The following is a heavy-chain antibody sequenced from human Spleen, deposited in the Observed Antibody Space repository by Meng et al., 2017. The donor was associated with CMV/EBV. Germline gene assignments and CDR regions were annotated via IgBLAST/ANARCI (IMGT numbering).Heavy chain of an antibody. V-gene: IGHV4-4*02. D-gene: IGHD3-10*01. CDR3: ARVGRTTRFRQADRDNWFDP. J-gene: IGHJ5*02. Sequence: QPPGQGLEWIGEIYHSGSTDSNPSLKSRVTISVDKSKNQFSLKLSSVTAADTAVYYCARVGRTTRFRQADRDNWFDPWGQGTLVTVSS. CDR2: IYHSGST.